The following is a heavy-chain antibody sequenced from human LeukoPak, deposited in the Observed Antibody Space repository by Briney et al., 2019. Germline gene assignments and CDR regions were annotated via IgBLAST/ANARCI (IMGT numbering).Heavy chain of an antibody. D-gene: IGHD2-2*01. V-gene: IGHV1-3*01. CDR3: AREPSSGSSNYYLDQ. CDR2: INAGNGNT. J-gene: IGHJ4*02. Sequence: ASVKVSFTTSGYTFTTYAFHWVRQAPGQRLEWMGSINAGNGNTKFSQNLQGRVTIARDTSASTAYMELSSLRSEDTAVYYCAREPSSGSSNYYLDQWGQGTLVTVSS. CDR1: GYTFTTYA.